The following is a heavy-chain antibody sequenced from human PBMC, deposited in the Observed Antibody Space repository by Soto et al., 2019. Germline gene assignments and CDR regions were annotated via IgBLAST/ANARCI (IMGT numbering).Heavy chain of an antibody. CDR3: ATGVVGATRVSALDY. D-gene: IGHD1-26*01. CDR2: FDPEDGET. J-gene: IGHJ4*02. V-gene: IGHV1-24*01. Sequence: ASVKVSCKVSGYTLTELSMHWVRQAPGKGLEWMGGFDPEDGETIYAQKFQGRVTMTEDTSTDAAYMELSSLRSEDTAVYYCATGVVGATRVSALDYWGQGTLVTVS. CDR1: GYTLTELS.